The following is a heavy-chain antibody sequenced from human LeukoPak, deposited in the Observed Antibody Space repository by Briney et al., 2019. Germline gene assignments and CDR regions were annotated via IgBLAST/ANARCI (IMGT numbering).Heavy chain of an antibody. Sequence: PSETLSLTCAVYGGSFSGYYWSWIRQPPGKGLEWIGEINHSGSASYHPSLKSRVTISVDTSKNQFSLKLSSVTAADTAVYYCARDSDYDFKIDVWGKGTTVTVSS. CDR2: INHSGSA. CDR3: ARDSDYDFKIDV. V-gene: IGHV4-34*01. CDR1: GGSFSGYY. D-gene: IGHD3-3*01. J-gene: IGHJ6*04.